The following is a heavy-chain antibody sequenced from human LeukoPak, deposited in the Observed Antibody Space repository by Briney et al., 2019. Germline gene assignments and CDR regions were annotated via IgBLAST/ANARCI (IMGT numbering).Heavy chain of an antibody. V-gene: IGHV3-33*01. Sequence: GGSLRLSCAASGFTFSSYGMHWVRQAPGKGLEWVAVIWCDGSNKYYADSVKGRFTISRDNSKNTLYLQMNSLRAEDTAVYYCARDSLRFLEWLRYGMDVWGQGTTVTVSS. CDR1: GFTFSSYG. CDR2: IWCDGSNK. D-gene: IGHD3-3*01. CDR3: ARDSLRFLEWLRYGMDV. J-gene: IGHJ6*02.